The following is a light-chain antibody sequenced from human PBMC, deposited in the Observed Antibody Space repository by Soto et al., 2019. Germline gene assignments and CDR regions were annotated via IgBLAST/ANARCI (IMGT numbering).Light chain of an antibody. J-gene: IGKJ1*01. CDR3: QKYNSAPRT. CDR2: AAS. CDR1: QGISNY. Sequence: DIQLTQSPSSLSASVGDSVTITCRASQGISNYVAWYQQKPGKVPKLLIYAASTLQSGVPSRFSGSGSGTDFALTISSPQPEDVATYYCQKYNSAPRTFGQGTKVEIK. V-gene: IGKV1-27*01.